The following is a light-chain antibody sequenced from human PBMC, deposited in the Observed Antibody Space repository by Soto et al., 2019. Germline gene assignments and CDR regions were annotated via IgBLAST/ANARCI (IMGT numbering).Light chain of an antibody. J-gene: IGKJ3*01. CDR2: DAS. CDR3: QQYDSFPFV. V-gene: IGKV1-5*01. Sequence: DIQLTQSPSTLTASVGDRVTIGCRASESISYWLAWYQQKPGKAPKLLIYDASSLRSGVPSRFSGSGSGTEFTLTISTLQPDDFATYFCQQYDSFPFVFGPGTKVDIK. CDR1: ESISYW.